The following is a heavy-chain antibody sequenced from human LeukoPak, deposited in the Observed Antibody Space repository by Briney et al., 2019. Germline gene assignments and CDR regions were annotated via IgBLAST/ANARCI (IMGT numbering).Heavy chain of an antibody. CDR1: GYTFTSYG. Sequence: ASVKVSCKASGYTFTSYGISWVRQAPGQGLEWMAWIRGNNDNTKYAQKFQGRVTLTIDTSTSTAHMELRGLTSDDTAVYYCVRDSAYSPDYWGQGSLVTVSP. CDR3: VRDSAYSPDY. CDR2: IRGNNDNT. D-gene: IGHD5-12*01. J-gene: IGHJ4*02. V-gene: IGHV1-18*01.